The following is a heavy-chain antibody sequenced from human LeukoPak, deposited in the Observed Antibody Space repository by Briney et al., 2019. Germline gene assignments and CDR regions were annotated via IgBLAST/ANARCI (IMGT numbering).Heavy chain of an antibody. CDR2: INPNSGGT. CDR1: GYTFTGYY. V-gene: IGHV1-2*02. J-gene: IGHJ5*02. Sequence: GASVKVSCKASGYTFTGYYMHWVRQAPGQGLEWMGWINPNSGGTNYAQKFQGRVTMTRDTSISTAYMELSRLRSDDTAVYYCARGYCSSTSCYFDWFDPWGQGTLVTVSP. CDR3: ARGYCSSTSCYFDWFDP. D-gene: IGHD2-2*01.